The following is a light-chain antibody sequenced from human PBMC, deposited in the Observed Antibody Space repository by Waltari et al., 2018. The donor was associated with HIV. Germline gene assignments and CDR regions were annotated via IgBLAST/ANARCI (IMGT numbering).Light chain of an antibody. V-gene: IGLV2-8*01. CDR1: SRDVGAYNF. CDR3: SSYAGPNHLL. Sequence: QSALTQPPSASGSPGQSVTFSCTGTSRDVGAYNFVSWYQQHPGKAPKLIIYGVNRRPAGVPDRFSGSNSGNTASLTVSGLQADDEADYYCSSYAGPNHLLFGGGTKLTVL. CDR2: GVN. J-gene: IGLJ2*01.